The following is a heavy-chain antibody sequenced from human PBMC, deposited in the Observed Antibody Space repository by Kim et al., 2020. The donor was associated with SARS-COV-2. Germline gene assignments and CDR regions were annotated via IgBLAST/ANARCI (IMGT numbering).Heavy chain of an antibody. CDR3: VKNLRGGSSWYYFDY. V-gene: IGHV3-64D*09. J-gene: IGHJ4*02. D-gene: IGHD6-13*01. CDR1: GFTFSSYA. Sequence: GGSLRLSCSASGFTFSSYAMHWVRQAPGKGLEYVSAISSNGGSTYYADSVKGRFTISRDNSKNTLYLQMSSLRAEDTAVYYCVKNLRGGSSWYYFDYWGQGTLVTVSS. CDR2: ISSNGGST.